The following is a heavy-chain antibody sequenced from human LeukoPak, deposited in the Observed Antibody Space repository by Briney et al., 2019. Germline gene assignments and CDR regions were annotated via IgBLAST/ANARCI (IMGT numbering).Heavy chain of an antibody. V-gene: IGHV3-23*01. CDR2: ISGSGGNT. D-gene: IGHD1-26*01. CDR3: ARHSGTYTWDWFDP. J-gene: IGHJ5*02. CDR1: GFTFSSYA. Sequence: GGSLRLSCAASGFTFSSYAMSLVRQAPGRGLEWVLAISGSGGNTHYADSVKGRFTISRDNSKNTLYLQMNSLRAEDTAVYYCARHSGTYTWDWFDPWGQGTLVTVSS.